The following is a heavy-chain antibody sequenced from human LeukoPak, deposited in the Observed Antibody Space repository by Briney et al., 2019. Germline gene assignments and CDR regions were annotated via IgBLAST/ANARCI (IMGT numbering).Heavy chain of an antibody. CDR2: ISSSGSTI. CDR1: GFTFSDYY. V-gene: IGHV3-11*01. Sequence: GGSLRLSCAASGFTFSDYYMSWIRQAPGKGLEWVSYISSSGSTIYYADSVKGRFTISRDNAKNSLYLQMNSLRAEDTAVYYCAREVWEHYYDSSGRFDYWGQGTLVTVSS. CDR3: AREVWEHYYDSSGRFDY. J-gene: IGHJ4*02. D-gene: IGHD3-22*01.